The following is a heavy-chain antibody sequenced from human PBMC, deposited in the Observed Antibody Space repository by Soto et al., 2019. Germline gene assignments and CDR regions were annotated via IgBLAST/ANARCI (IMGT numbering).Heavy chain of an antibody. Sequence: SGPTLVNPTQTLTLTCTFSGFSLSTSGVGVGWIRQPPGKALEWLALIYWNDDKRYSPSLKSRLTITKDTSKNQVVLTMTNMDPVDTATYYCAHRAGDYDFRRGSVFDYWGQGTMVTVSS. CDR3: AHRAGDYDFRRGSVFDY. CDR1: GFSLSTSGVG. V-gene: IGHV2-5*01. J-gene: IGHJ4*02. CDR2: IYWNDDK. D-gene: IGHD3-3*01.